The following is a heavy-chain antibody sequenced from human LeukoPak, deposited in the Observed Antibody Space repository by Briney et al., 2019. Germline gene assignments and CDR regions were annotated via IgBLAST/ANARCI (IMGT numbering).Heavy chain of an antibody. Sequence: NSSETLSLTCAVYGGSFSGYYWSWIRQPPGKGLEWIGEINHSGSTNYNPSLKSRVTISVDTSKNQFSLKLSSVTAADTAVYYCARVRLRFLEWLLPYFDYWGQGTLVTVSS. CDR1: GGSFSGYY. V-gene: IGHV4-34*01. CDR3: ARVRLRFLEWLLPYFDY. D-gene: IGHD3-3*01. CDR2: INHSGST. J-gene: IGHJ4*02.